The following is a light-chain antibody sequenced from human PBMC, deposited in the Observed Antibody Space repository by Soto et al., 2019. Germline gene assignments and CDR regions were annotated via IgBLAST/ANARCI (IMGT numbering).Light chain of an antibody. Sequence: QSALTQPPSVSAAPGQKVTISCSGSSSNIGNNYVSWYQQLPGTAPKLLIYDNYKRPSGIPDRFSGSRSGTSATLGITGLQTGDEADYYCGTWDSSLSAGVFGGGTKLTVL. V-gene: IGLV1-51*01. J-gene: IGLJ3*02. CDR2: DNY. CDR1: SSNIGNNY. CDR3: GTWDSSLSAGV.